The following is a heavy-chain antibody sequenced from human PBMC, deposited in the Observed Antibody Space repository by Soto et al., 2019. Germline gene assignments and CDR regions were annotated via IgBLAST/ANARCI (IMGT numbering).Heavy chain of an antibody. J-gene: IGHJ4*02. Sequence: EVQLVESGGGLVQPGGSLRLSCAASGFTVSSNYMSWVRQAPGKGLEWVSVIYSGGSTYYADSVKGRFTISRHNSKNTLYLQMNSLRDEDTAMYYCARGFPYYYDSSGLHYWGQGTLVTVSS. CDR2: IYSGGST. D-gene: IGHD3-22*01. CDR1: GFTVSSNY. V-gene: IGHV3-53*04. CDR3: ARGFPYYYDSSGLHY.